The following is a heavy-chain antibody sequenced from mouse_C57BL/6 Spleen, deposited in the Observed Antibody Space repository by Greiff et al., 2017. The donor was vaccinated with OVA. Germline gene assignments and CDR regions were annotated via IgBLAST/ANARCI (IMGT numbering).Heavy chain of an antibody. CDR1: GFTFSSYG. CDR2: ISSGGSYT. D-gene: IGHD3-3*01. J-gene: IGHJ4*01. Sequence: EVKLVESGGDLVKPGGSLKLSCAASGFTFSSYGMSWVRQTPDKRLEWVATISSGGSYTYYPDSVKGRFTISRDNAKNTLYLQMSSLKSEDTAMYDCARQGEGLVLYAMDYWGQGTSVTVSS. CDR3: ARQGEGLVLYAMDY. V-gene: IGHV5-6*01.